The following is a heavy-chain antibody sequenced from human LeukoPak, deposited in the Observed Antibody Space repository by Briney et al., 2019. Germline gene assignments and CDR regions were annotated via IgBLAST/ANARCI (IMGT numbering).Heavy chain of an antibody. Sequence: GSLGLSFAGSGFPFSSYDMHWVRAAPGKGVGYVSAISSNGGSKYYANSVKGRFTISRDNSKNTLYLQMGSLRAEDMAVYYCARVMGTAMVPDYWGQGTLVTVSS. CDR1: GFPFSSYD. CDR3: ARVMGTAMVPDY. V-gene: IGHV3-64*01. D-gene: IGHD5-18*01. J-gene: IGHJ4*02. CDR2: ISSNGGSK.